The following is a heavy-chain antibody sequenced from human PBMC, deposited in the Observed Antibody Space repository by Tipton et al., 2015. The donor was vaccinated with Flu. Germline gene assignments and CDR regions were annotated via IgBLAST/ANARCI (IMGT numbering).Heavy chain of an antibody. D-gene: IGHD6-19*01. Sequence: TLSLTYTVSGGSISSSSYYWGWIRQPPGKGLEWIGSIYYSGSTYYNPSLKSRVTISVDTSKNQFSLKLSSVTAADTAVYYCARPGPGIAVAGPFDYWGQGTLVTVSS. CDR3: ARPGPGIAVAGPFDY. V-gene: IGHV4-39*01. CDR2: IYYSGST. CDR1: GGSISSSSYY. J-gene: IGHJ4*02.